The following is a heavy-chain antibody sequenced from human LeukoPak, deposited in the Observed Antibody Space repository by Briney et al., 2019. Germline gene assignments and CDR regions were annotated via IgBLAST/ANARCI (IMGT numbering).Heavy chain of an antibody. CDR3: AAGTAFDY. J-gene: IGHJ4*02. CDR1: GFTFSSYG. Sequence: GGSLRLSCAASGFTFSSYGMHWVRQAPGKGLEWVAVISYDGSNKYYADSVKGRFTISRDNSKNTLYLQMNSLRAEDTAVYMAAAGTAFDYWGQGTLVTVSS. CDR2: ISYDGSNK. V-gene: IGHV3-30*03. D-gene: IGHD6-13*01.